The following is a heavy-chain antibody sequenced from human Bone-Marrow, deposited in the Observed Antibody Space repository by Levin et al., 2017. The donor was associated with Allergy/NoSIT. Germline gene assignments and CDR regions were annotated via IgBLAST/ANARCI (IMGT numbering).Heavy chain of an antibody. CDR2: MYYSGAT. J-gene: IGHJ6*03. V-gene: IGHV4-59*01. CDR1: GASISSYF. D-gene: IGHD6-6*01. CDR3: ARGESSSYYYYMDV. Sequence: PGGSLRLSCTVSGASISSYFWSWIRQPPGKGLEWIGYMYYSGATQYNPSLKSRVTTSLDTSKKQFSLKLTSVTAADTAVDYCARGESSSYYYYMDVWRKGTTVTVSS.